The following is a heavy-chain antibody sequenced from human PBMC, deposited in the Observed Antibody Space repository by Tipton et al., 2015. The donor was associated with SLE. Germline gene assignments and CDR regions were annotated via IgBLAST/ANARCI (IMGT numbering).Heavy chain of an antibody. J-gene: IGHJ4*02. V-gene: IGHV4-59*02. Sequence: TLSLTCTVSGGSVNTYYWSWIRQPPGKGLEWIGYIYYSGTTNYNSSLESRVTISIDTSRNQFSLKLTSVTAADTAVYYCARVKYSSGSYYFDCWGQGTLVTVSS. CDR2: IYYSGTT. CDR1: GGSVNTYY. CDR3: ARVKYSSGSYYFDC. D-gene: IGHD6-19*01.